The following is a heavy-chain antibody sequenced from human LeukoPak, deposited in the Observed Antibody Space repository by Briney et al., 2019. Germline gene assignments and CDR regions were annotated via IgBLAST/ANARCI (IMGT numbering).Heavy chain of an antibody. CDR2: ISYDGSNK. J-gene: IGHJ4*02. D-gene: IGHD3-22*01. CDR1: GFTFSSYA. V-gene: IGHV3-30-3*01. Sequence: GGSLRLSCAASGFTFSSYAMHWVRQAPGKGLEWVAVISYDGSNKYYADSVKGRFTISRDNSKNTLYLQMNSLRAEDTAVYYCAKDGRREYYDSSGYYGNWGQGTLVTVSP. CDR3: AKDGRREYYDSSGYYGN.